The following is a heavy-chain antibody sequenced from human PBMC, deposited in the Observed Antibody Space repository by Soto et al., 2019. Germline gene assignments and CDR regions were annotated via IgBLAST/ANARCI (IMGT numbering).Heavy chain of an antibody. V-gene: IGHV3-21*01. CDR2: ISSSSSYI. CDR1: GFTFSSYS. J-gene: IGHJ6*02. CDR3: ARDRYCSSTSCYTGFGYGMDV. D-gene: IGHD2-2*02. Sequence: EVQLVESGGGLVKPGGSLRLSCAASGFTFSSYSMNWVRQAPGKGLEWVSSISSSSSYIYYADSVKGRFTISRDNAKNSLYLQMNSLRAEDTAVCYCARDRYCSSTSCYTGFGYGMDVWGQGTTVTVSS.